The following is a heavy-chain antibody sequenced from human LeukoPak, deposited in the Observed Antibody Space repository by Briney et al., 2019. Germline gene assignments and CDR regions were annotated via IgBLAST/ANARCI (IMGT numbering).Heavy chain of an antibody. V-gene: IGHV3-9*01. CDR2: ISWNSGST. Sequence: GGSLRLSCAASGFTFDDYAMHWVRQVPGKGLEWVSGISWNSGSTGYAGSVKGRFTISRDNAKNSLYLQMNSLRAEDTAVYYCARDPGRRVVVVVAARPYYFDYWGQGTLVTVSS. J-gene: IGHJ4*02. CDR1: GFTFDDYA. CDR3: ARDPGRRVVVVVAARPYYFDY. D-gene: IGHD2-15*01.